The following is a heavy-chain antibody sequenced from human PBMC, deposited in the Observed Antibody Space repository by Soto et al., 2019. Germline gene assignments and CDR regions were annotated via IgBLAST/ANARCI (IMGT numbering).Heavy chain of an antibody. CDR1: GGSLSRYY. CDR2: IYYSGST. D-gene: IGHD3-3*02. Sequence: XTLSLTCTVSGGSLSRYYWSWIRQPPGKGLEWIGYIYYSGSTNYNPSLKSRVTISVDTSKNQFSLKLSSVTAADKAVYYCARDLLAQGYFDYWGQGTLGTVS. V-gene: IGHV4-59*01. J-gene: IGHJ4*02. CDR3: ARDLLAQGYFDY.